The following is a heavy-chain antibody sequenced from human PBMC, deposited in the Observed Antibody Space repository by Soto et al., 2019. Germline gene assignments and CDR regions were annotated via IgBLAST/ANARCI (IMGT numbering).Heavy chain of an antibody. CDR1: GFTRSRHT. J-gene: IGHJ3*02. CDR2: IGSRTSDI. V-gene: IGHV3-21*01. Sequence: GGSLRLSCAASGFTRSRHTMNWVRQVPGKGLEWVSFIGSRTSDIYYADSVKGRFTISRDNAKNSLYLDLTRLRAEDTAVYFCVRDYYDTSGYPNTFDMWGQGTMVTVSS. D-gene: IGHD3-22*01. CDR3: VRDYYDTSGYPNTFDM.